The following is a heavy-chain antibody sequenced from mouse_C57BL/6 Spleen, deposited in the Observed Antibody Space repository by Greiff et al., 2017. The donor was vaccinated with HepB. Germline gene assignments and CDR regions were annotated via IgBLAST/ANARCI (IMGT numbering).Heavy chain of an antibody. V-gene: IGHV1-50*01. Sequence: QVQLQQPGAELVKPGASVKLSCKASGYTFTSYWMQWVKQRPGQGLEWIGEIDPSDSYTNYNQKFKGKATLTVDTSSSTAYMHLSSLTSEDSAVYYCARGLLRYFDVWGTGTTVTVSS. J-gene: IGHJ1*03. D-gene: IGHD2-3*01. CDR3: ARGLLRYFDV. CDR2: IDPSDSYT. CDR1: GYTFTSYW.